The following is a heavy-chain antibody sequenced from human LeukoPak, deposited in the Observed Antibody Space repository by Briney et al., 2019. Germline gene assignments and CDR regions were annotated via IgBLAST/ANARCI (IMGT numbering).Heavy chain of an antibody. V-gene: IGHV5-51*01. CDR3: ARRAPWCSGGSAQRCGLDY. D-gene: IGHD2-15*01. Sequence: GESLKISCNGSGYSFTSYWIGWVRQMPGKGLEWMGIIYPGDSDTRYSPSFQGQVTISADKSISTAYLQWSSLKASDTAMYYCARRAPWCSGGSAQRCGLDYWGQGTLVTVSS. CDR2: IYPGDSDT. J-gene: IGHJ4*02. CDR1: GYSFTSYW.